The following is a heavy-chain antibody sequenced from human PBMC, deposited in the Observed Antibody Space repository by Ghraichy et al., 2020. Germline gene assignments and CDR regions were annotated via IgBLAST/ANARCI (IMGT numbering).Heavy chain of an antibody. CDR3: ARGSKVVRFFYYDAMDV. J-gene: IGHJ6*02. CDR1: GFTFSSFS. V-gene: IGHV3-48*02. D-gene: IGHD4-23*01. Sequence: RGSLRLSCAASGFTFSSFSMNWVRQAPGKGLEWVSYITSSSRTVSYADSVKGRFTISRDNAKNSLYLQMSSLRDEDTAVYYCARGSKVVRFFYYDAMDVWGQGTTVTVS. CDR2: ITSSSRTV.